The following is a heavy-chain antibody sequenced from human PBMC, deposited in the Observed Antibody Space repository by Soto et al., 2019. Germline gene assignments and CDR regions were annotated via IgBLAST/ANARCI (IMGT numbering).Heavy chain of an antibody. J-gene: IGHJ6*03. CDR3: ARRWEAEHYYYYYMDV. Sequence: GGSLRLSCAASGFTFSDYYMSWIRQAPGKGLEWVSYISSSGSTIYYADSVKGRFTISRDNAKNSLYLQMNSLRAEDTAVYYCARRWEAEHYYYYYMDVWGKGTTVTVSS. V-gene: IGHV3-11*01. CDR2: ISSSGSTI. D-gene: IGHD1-26*01. CDR1: GFTFSDYY.